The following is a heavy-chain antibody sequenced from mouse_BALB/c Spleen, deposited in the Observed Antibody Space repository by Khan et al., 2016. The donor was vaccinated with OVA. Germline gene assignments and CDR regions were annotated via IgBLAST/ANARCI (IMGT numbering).Heavy chain of an antibody. CDR1: GFTFTDYY. J-gene: IGHJ4*01. D-gene: IGHD2-3*01. V-gene: IGHV7-3*02. Sequence: EVELVESGGGLVQPGGSRRLSCATSGFTFTDYYMNWVRQPPGKALEWLGFIRNKANNYTTEYSASVKGRFTISRDNSQSTFYLHMNTLRTEDSDTYYCARAGFYVGYCFSMDYWGQGTSVTVSS. CDR3: ARAGFYVGYCFSMDY. CDR2: IRNKANNYTT.